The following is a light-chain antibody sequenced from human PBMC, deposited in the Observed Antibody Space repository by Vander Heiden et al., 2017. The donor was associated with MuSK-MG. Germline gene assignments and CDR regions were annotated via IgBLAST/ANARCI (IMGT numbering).Light chain of an antibody. CDR1: ALPKQY. CDR2: NDS. V-gene: IGLV3-25*03. CDR3: QSADSSSTYVEV. J-gene: IGLJ1*01. Sequence: SYELTQPPSVSVSPGQTARITCSGDALPKQYAYWYQQKPGQAPVLVIYNDSERPSGIPERFSGSSSGTTVTLTTSGVQAEDEADDYCQSADSSSTYVEVFGTGTKVTVL.